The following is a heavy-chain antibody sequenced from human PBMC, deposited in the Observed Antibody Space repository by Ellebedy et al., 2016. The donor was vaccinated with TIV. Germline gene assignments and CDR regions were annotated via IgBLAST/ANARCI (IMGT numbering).Heavy chain of an antibody. J-gene: IGHJ6*02. CDR3: ARDPRIAVAGTDYYYYYGMDV. D-gene: IGHD6-19*01. Sequence: ASVKVSXXASGYTFTSYGISWVRQAPGQGLEWMGWISAYNGNTNYAQKLQGRVTMTTDTSTSTAYMELRSLRSDDTAVYYCARDPRIAVAGTDYYYYYGMDVWGQGTTVTVSS. CDR1: GYTFTSYG. V-gene: IGHV1-18*01. CDR2: ISAYNGNT.